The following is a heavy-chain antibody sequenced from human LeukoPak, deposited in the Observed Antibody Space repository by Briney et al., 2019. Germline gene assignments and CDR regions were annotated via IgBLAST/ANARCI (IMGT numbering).Heavy chain of an antibody. Sequence: PGGSLRLSCAASGFTFSSYGMHWVRQAPGKGLEWVAFIRYDGSNKYYADSVKGRFTISRDNSKNTLYLQMNSLRAEDTAVYYCAKDQPRYSSSPYYFDYWGQGTLVTVSS. D-gene: IGHD6-13*01. CDR2: IRYDGSNK. CDR1: GFTFSSYG. CDR3: AKDQPRYSSSPYYFDY. V-gene: IGHV3-30*02. J-gene: IGHJ4*02.